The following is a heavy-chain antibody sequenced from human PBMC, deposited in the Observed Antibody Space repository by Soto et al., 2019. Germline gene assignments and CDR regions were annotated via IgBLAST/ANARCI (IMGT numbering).Heavy chain of an antibody. CDR2: ISAYNGNT. D-gene: IGHD3-16*02. CDR3: ARDGDGYYDYVWGSYRFPLYFDY. J-gene: IGHJ4*02. V-gene: IGHV1-18*01. Sequence: ASVKVSCKASGYTFTSYGISWVRQAPGQGLEWMGWISAYNGNTNYAQKLQGGVTMTTDTSTSTAYMELRSLRSDDTAVYYCARDGDGYYDYVWGSYRFPLYFDYWGQGTLVTVSS. CDR1: GYTFTSYG.